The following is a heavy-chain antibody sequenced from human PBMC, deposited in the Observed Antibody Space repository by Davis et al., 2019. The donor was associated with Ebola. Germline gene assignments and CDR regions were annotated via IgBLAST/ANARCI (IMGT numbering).Heavy chain of an antibody. J-gene: IGHJ5*02. V-gene: IGHV1-18*01. Sequence: AASVKVSCKASGYTFTNYGISWVRQAPGQGLEWMGWISAYNGKTNYAQRFQGRVTMTTDTSTNTAFMELRSLRSDDTAMYYCARDKMVLTDNWLDPWGQGTLVTVSS. CDR1: GYTFTNYG. CDR3: ARDKMVLTDNWLDP. CDR2: ISAYNGKT. D-gene: IGHD4/OR15-4a*01.